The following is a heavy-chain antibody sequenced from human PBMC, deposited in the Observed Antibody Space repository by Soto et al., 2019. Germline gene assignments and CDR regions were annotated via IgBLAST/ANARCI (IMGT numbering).Heavy chain of an antibody. J-gene: IGHJ6*03. CDR3: ARARGVSSHSTWYRPNYFSYSMDV. CDR1: GGTFSSYT. V-gene: IGHV1-69*02. Sequence: QVQLVQSGAEVQKPGSSVKVSCKASGGTFSSYTISWVRQAPGQGLEWMGRNIHILGIANYAQKFQGRVTITAYKSTTTAYMDLSRLRSEDTAVYYCARARGVSSHSTWYRPNYFSYSMDVWGKGTTVTVSS. D-gene: IGHD6-13*01. CDR2: NIHILGIA.